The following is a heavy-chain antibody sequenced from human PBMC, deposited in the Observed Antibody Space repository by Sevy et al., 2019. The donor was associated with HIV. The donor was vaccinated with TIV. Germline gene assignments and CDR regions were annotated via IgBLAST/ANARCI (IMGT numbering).Heavy chain of an antibody. Sequence: GESLKISCAASGFIFSSFEMNWVRQAPGKGLEWVSSISTSGSNRYYADSVKGRVTISRDNAKKSLYLQMNSLRAEDTAIYFCVKRGGQYDLGMDVWGQGTTVTVSS. D-gene: IGHD1-1*01. V-gene: IGHV3-48*03. CDR2: ISTSGSNR. CDR3: VKRGGQYDLGMDV. CDR1: GFIFSSFE. J-gene: IGHJ6*02.